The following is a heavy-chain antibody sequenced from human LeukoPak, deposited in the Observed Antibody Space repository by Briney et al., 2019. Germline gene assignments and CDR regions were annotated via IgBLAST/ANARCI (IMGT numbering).Heavy chain of an antibody. D-gene: IGHD2-15*01. CDR1: GFTFSCYC. V-gene: IGHV3-48*01. Sequence: GGSLRLSCAASGFTFSCYCMNWVRQAPGKGLEWVSYISSSSSTIYYADSVKGRFTISRDNAKNSLYLQMNSLRAEDTAVYYCARGPPVVVAATSTEYYYYYMDVWGKGTTVTVSS. CDR2: ISSSSSTI. J-gene: IGHJ6*03. CDR3: ARGPPVVVAATSTEYYYYYMDV.